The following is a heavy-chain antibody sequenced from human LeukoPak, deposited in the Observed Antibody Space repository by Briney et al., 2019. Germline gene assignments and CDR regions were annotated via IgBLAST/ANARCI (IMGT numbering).Heavy chain of an antibody. D-gene: IGHD1-1*01. CDR1: GGSFSGYY. Sequence: SETLSLTCAVYGGSFSGYYWSWIRQPPGKGLEWIGEINHSGSTNYNPSLKSRVTISVDTSKNQFSLKLSSVTAADTAVYYCARRGRVLYYYYMDVWGKGTTVTISS. J-gene: IGHJ6*03. CDR2: INHSGST. V-gene: IGHV4-34*01. CDR3: ARRGRVLYYYYMDV.